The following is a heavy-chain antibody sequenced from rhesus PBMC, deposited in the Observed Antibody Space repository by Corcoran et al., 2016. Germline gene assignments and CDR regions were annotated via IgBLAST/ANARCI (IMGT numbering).Heavy chain of an antibody. V-gene: IGHV3-132*01. Sequence: VEQLGVCGGGLVQPGASLRLSGGTSEFHFRCDDKHWVRQAPGKALEWVSAIILAGVPYEPDSVKCRFTNSRDNAKISLYLQMNSLRVEDTAVYFCARADYYALDSWGQGVVVTVSS. CDR3: ARADYYALDS. CDR1: EFHFRCDD. J-gene: IGHJ6*01. CDR2: IILAGVP.